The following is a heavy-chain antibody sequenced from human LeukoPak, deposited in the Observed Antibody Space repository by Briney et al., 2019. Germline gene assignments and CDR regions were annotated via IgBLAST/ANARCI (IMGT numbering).Heavy chain of an antibody. J-gene: IGHJ1*01. D-gene: IGHD5-12*01. CDR2: INPNSGGT. CDR3: ARDRRGYGGYDMX. CDR1: GYTFNGYY. Sequence: GASVKVSCKASGYTFNGYYMQWVRQAPGQGLEWLGRINPNSGGTESPQKFQGRITMTINTSTRTAYMELSSLRFDDTAVYYCARDRRGYGGYDMXWGQGXLVTV. V-gene: IGHV1-2*06.